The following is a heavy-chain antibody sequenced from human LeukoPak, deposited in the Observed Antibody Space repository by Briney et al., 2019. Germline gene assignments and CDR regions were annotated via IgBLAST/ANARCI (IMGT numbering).Heavy chain of an antibody. Sequence: PSETLSLTCTVSGGSISSSSYYWGWIRQPPGKGLEWIGSIYYSGSTYYNPSLKSRVTISVDTSKNQFSLKLSSVTAADTAVYYCARAYDSSGYCFDAWGQGTLVTVSS. CDR3: ARAYDSSGYCFDA. CDR1: GGSISSSSYY. CDR2: IYYSGST. D-gene: IGHD3-22*01. V-gene: IGHV4-39*01. J-gene: IGHJ4*02.